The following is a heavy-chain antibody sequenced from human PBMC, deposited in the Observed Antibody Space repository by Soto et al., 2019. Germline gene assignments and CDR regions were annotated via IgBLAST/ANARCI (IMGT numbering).Heavy chain of an antibody. V-gene: IGHV3-23*01. CDR1: GFTFSSYA. D-gene: IGHD6-6*01. CDR2: ISGSGGST. CDR3: AKLTKPRSSNWFDP. Sequence: GGSLRLSCAASGFTFSSYAMSWVRQAPGKGLEWVSAISGSGGSTYYADSVKGRFTISRDNSKNTLYLQMNSLRAEDAAVYYCAKLTKPRSSNWFDPWGQGTLVTVSS. J-gene: IGHJ5*02.